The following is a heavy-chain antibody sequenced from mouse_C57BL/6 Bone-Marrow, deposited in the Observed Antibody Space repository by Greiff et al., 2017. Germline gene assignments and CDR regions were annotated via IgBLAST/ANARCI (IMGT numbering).Heavy chain of an antibody. V-gene: IGHV1-81*01. Sequence: VQLQQSGAELARPGASVKLSCKASGYTFTSYGISWVKQRTGQGLEWIGEIYPRSGNTYYNEKFKGKAKLTADKSSSTAYMELRSLTSEDSAVYFCARHYYGSSYGYWGQGTTLTVSS. CDR3: ARHYYGSSYGY. D-gene: IGHD1-1*01. J-gene: IGHJ2*01. CDR1: GYTFTSYG. CDR2: IYPRSGNT.